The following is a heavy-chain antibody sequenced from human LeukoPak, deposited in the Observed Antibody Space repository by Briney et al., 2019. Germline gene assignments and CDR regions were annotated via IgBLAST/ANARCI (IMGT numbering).Heavy chain of an antibody. CDR3: ARNENSGWGYFDY. CDR1: RFTFNSYA. Sequence: GGSLRLSCAASRFTFNSYAMSWVRQAPGKGLEWVSVIGGSNGITFYVGSVKGRFTISRDNSKNTLYLQMNSLRAEDTAVYYCARNENSGWGYFDYWGQGTLVTVSS. CDR2: IGGSNGIT. V-gene: IGHV3-23*01. J-gene: IGHJ4*02. D-gene: IGHD5-12*01.